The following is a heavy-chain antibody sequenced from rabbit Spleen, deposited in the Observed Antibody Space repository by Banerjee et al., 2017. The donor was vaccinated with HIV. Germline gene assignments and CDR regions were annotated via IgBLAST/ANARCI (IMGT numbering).Heavy chain of an antibody. Sequence: QEQIEESGGGLVKAEGSLTLTRKASGVSCSDREVMCGCRQAPGKGREWIACINTATGKAVSAAWAKGRFTIPKTSSTSLTLQMTSLTAADTATYFFASDLPGVIGWNFNLWGPGTLFTVS. D-gene: IGHD1-1*01. CDR2: INTATGKA. V-gene: IGHV1S45*01. CDR3: ASDLPGVIGWNFNL. CDR1: GVSCSDREV. J-gene: IGHJ4*01.